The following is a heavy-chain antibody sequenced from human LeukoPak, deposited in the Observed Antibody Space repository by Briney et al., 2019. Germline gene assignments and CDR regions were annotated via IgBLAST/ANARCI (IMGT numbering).Heavy chain of an antibody. J-gene: IGHJ4*02. V-gene: IGHV4-4*07. D-gene: IGHD3-10*01. CDR3: AREAVHYGSGSHDY. CDR1: GGSISSYY. CDR2: MHSSGSA. Sequence: SETLSLTCTVSGGSISSYYWSWIRQPAGKGLEWIGRMHSSGSANYNPSIKSRVTMSLDTSKNQFSLKVDSVTAADTAMYYCAREAVHYGSGSHDYWGQGTLVAVSS.